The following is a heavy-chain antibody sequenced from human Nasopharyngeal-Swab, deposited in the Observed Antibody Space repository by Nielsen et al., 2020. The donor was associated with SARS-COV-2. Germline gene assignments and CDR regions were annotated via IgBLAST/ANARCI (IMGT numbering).Heavy chain of an antibody. J-gene: IGHJ1*01. V-gene: IGHV1-2*06. D-gene: IGHD1-26*01. CDR2: INPNSGGT. CDR3: ARDGGGSYYDSEYFQH. Sequence: WVRQAPGQGLEWMGRINPNSGGTNYAQKFQGRVTMTRDTSISTAYMELSSLRSEDTAVYYCARDGGGSYYDSEYFQHWGQGTLVTVSS.